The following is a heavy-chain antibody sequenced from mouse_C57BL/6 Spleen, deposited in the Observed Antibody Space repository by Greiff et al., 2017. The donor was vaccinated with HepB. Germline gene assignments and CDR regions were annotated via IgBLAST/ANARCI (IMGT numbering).Heavy chain of an antibody. D-gene: IGHD2-4*01. Sequence: QVQLQQSDAELVKPGASVKISCKVSGYTFTDHTIHWMKQRPEQGLEWIGYIYPRDGSTKYNEKFKGKATLTADKSSSTAYMQLNSLTSEDSAVYFCARALIYYDYGSAMDYWGQGTSVTVSS. CDR3: ARALIYYDYGSAMDY. J-gene: IGHJ4*01. V-gene: IGHV1-78*01. CDR1: GYTFTDHT. CDR2: IYPRDGST.